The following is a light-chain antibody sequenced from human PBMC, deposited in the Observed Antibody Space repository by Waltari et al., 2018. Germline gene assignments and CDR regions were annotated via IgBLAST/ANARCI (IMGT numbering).Light chain of an antibody. CDR3: CSYAGSSTLV. CDR2: EVI. V-gene: IGLV2-23*02. Sequence: QSALTQPASVSGSPGQSITISCPGASSDVGSYNFVSWYQQYPGRAPKLIIYEVIKRPSGVSNRFSGSKSGNTASLTISGLQAGDEADYYCCSYAGSSTLVFGGGTKLTVL. CDR1: SSDVGSYNF. J-gene: IGLJ2*01.